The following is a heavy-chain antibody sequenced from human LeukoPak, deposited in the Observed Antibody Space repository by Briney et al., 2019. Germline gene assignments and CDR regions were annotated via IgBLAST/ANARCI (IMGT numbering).Heavy chain of an antibody. Sequence: GGSLRLSCAASGFTFSSYDMHWVRQATGKGLEWVSAIGTAGDTYYPGSVKGRFTISRDNSKNTLYLQMNSLRAEDTAVYYCARDLVGGTHYFDYWGQGTLVTVSS. CDR2: IGTAGDT. V-gene: IGHV3-13*01. CDR1: GFTFSSYD. D-gene: IGHD3-16*01. J-gene: IGHJ4*02. CDR3: ARDLVGGTHYFDY.